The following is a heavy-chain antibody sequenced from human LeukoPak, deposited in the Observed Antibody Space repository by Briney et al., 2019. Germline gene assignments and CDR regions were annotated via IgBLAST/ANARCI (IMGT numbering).Heavy chain of an antibody. V-gene: IGHV3-7*01. CDR2: IKQDGIEK. CDR1: GFTFSNYW. CDR3: ATCSSGYYCDHFQT. J-gene: IGHJ1*01. Sequence: GGSLRLSCTASGFTFSNYWMTWLRQAPGKGLEWVANIKQDGIEKYYVDSVEGRFAVSRDNSENSLFLQIESLRAADTAVYYCATCSSGYYCDHFQTWGQGSLVTVSS. D-gene: IGHD3-22*01.